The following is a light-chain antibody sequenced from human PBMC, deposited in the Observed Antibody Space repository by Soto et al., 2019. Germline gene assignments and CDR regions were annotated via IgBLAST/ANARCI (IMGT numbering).Light chain of an antibody. J-gene: IGKJ4*01. Sequence: DIQMTQSPSSLSASVGDRVTITCQASQDISNYLNWYQQKPGKAPKILIYDASVLEAGVPSRFSGGGSATHFTLTISSLQAEDVATYYCQPFDNLPLTFGGGTKVEIK. CDR2: DAS. CDR1: QDISNY. CDR3: QPFDNLPLT. V-gene: IGKV1-33*01.